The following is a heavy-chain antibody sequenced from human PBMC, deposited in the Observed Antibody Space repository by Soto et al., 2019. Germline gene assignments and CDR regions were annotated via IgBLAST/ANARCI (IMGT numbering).Heavy chain of an antibody. CDR1: GVTCDDYG. J-gene: IGHJ6*02. D-gene: IGHD2-15*01. CDR2: IQNDGSRT. CDR3: ARGNLGGFDL. V-gene: IGHV3-74*01. Sequence: GVPLRLPCAASGVTCDDYGIHWIRQAHGQGLVWVAHIQNDGSRTTYADSVKGRFTISRDNAKNTMYLQMNSLRPEDTAVYYCARGNLGGFDLWGQGTTVTVSS.